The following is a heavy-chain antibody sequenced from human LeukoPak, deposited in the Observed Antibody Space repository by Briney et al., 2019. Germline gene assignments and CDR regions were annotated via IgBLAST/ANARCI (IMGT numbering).Heavy chain of an antibody. V-gene: IGHV1-2*02. CDR1: GYTFTGYY. CDR3: ARGHSSSRYSAYYYYYGMDV. J-gene: IGHJ6*02. CDR2: INPNSGGT. D-gene: IGHD6-13*01. Sequence: ASVKVSCKASGYTFTGYYMHWVRQAPGQGLEWMGWINPNSGGTNYAQKFQGRVTMTRDTSISTAYMELSRLRSDDTAVYYCARGHSSSRYSAYYYYYGMDVWGQGTTVTVSS.